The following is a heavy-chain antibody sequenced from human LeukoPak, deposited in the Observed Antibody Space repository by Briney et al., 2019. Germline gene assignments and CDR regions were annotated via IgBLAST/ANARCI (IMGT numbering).Heavy chain of an antibody. CDR2: ISDSGNT. J-gene: IGHJ4*02. D-gene: IGHD2-21*01. CDR3: AKAPVTTCRGAYCYPFDY. V-gene: IGHV3-23*01. Sequence: PGGSLRLSCAASGFTFSSYGMSWVRQAPGKGLEWVSAISDSGNTYHADPVKGRFTISRDSSKNTLFLQMNRLRPEDAAVYYCAKAPVTTCRGAYCYPFDYWGQGTLVTVSS. CDR1: GFTFSSYG.